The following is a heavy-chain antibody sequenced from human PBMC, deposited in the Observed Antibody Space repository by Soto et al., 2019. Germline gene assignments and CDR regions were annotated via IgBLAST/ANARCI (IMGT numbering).Heavy chain of an antibody. CDR1: GGSISSYY. V-gene: IGHV4-59*01. CDR2: IYYSGST. Sequence: SETLSLTCTVSGGSISSYYWSWIRQPPGKGLEWIGYIYYSGSTNYNPSLKSRVTISVDTSKNQFSLKLSSVTAADTAVYYCARADSSAADKDAFDIWGQGTMVTVSS. D-gene: IGHD3-22*01. J-gene: IGHJ3*02. CDR3: ARADSSAADKDAFDI.